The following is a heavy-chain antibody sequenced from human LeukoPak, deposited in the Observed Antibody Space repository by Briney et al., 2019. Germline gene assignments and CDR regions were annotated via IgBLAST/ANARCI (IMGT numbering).Heavy chain of an antibody. CDR1: GYTFIGYY. J-gene: IGHJ5*02. CDR3: ARNIAPRVNWFDP. V-gene: IGHV1-2*02. CDR2: INPNSGAT. D-gene: IGHD2/OR15-2a*01. Sequence: ASVKVSCKASGYTFIGYYIHWVRQAPGQGLEWKGWINPNSGATDYAQKFQGRVTMTRDTSISTTYMELSRLRSDDTAVYYCARNIAPRVNWFDPWGQGTLVTVSS.